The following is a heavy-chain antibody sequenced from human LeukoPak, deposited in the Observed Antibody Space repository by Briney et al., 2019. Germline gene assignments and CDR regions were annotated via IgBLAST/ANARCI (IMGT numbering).Heavy chain of an antibody. CDR2: IYYSGST. D-gene: IGHD6-6*01. J-gene: IGHJ4*02. CDR1: GGSISSYY. Sequence: KTSETLSLTCSVSGGSISSYYWSWLRPPPGKGLEWIGYIYYSGSTNYNPSLKSRVTISVDTSKNQFSLKLSSVTAADTAVYYCARHRVEYTAFDYWGQGTLVTVSS. CDR3: ARHRVEYTAFDY. V-gene: IGHV4-59*08.